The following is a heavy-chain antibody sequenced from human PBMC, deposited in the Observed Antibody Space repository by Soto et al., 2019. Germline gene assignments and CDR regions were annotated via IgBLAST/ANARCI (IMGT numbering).Heavy chain of an antibody. D-gene: IGHD2-15*01. Sequence: SETLSLTCTVSGDFLSSYYWSWIRQSPVKGLEWIGYIYYSGITNYNAALKSRVTMSVDTSKNQFSLKLKSVTAADTAVYYCARGGCSGGSCQAPDYWGQGTLVTGSS. CDR3: ARGGCSGGSCQAPDY. CDR1: GDFLSSYY. J-gene: IGHJ4*02. V-gene: IGHV4-59*01. CDR2: IYYSGIT.